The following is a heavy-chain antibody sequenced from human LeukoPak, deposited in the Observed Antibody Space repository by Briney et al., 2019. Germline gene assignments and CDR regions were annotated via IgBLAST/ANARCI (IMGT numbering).Heavy chain of an antibody. D-gene: IGHD6-19*01. Sequence: GGSLRLSCAASGFTFSSYGMNWVRQAPGKGLEWVSYISSSGSTIYYADSVKGRFTISGDNAKNSLYLQMNSLRAEDTAIYYCARGSSSAVAAPGYFQHWGQGTLVTVSS. J-gene: IGHJ1*01. CDR3: ARGSSSAVAAPGYFQH. V-gene: IGHV3-48*04. CDR2: ISSSGSTI. CDR1: GFTFSSYG.